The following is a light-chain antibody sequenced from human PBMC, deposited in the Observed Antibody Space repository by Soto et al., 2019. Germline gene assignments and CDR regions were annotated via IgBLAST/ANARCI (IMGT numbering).Light chain of an antibody. J-gene: IGKJ2*01. CDR2: GSS. Sequence: EVVLTQSPGTLSLSPGERATLSCRASQSVSNNYLAWYQQKPGQAPRLLIFGSSDRATGIPDRFSGSGSGTDFTLTIIRLEPEDFAVYYCQQYGSSPPYTFGQGTQLEIK. CDR1: QSVSNNY. CDR3: QQYGSSPPYT. V-gene: IGKV3-20*01.